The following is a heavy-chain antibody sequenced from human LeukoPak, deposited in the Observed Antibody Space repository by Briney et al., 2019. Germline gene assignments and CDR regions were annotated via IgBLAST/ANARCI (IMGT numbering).Heavy chain of an antibody. Sequence: GGSLRLSCAASGFTFDDYAMHWVRQAPGKGLEWVSLISWGGGSTYYADSVKGRFTISRDNSKNSLYLHMNSLRAEDTALYYCAKDRSGNSYGHFDYWSQGTLVTVSS. J-gene: IGHJ4*02. D-gene: IGHD3-10*01. CDR3: AKDRSGNSYGHFDY. CDR1: GFTFDDYA. V-gene: IGHV3-43D*04. CDR2: ISWGGGST.